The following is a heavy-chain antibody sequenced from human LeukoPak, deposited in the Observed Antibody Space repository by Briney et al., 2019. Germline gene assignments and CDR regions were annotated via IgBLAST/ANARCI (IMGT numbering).Heavy chain of an antibody. CDR3: ARDGRVPAAYGYFQH. CDR1: GFTFSSYG. V-gene: IGHV3-33*01. CDR2: IWYDGSNK. D-gene: IGHD2-2*01. Sequence: PGRSLRLSCAASGFTFSSYGMHWVRQAPGKGLEWVAVIWYDGSNKYYADSVKGRFTISRDNSKNTLYLQMNSLRAEDTAVYYCARDGRVPAAYGYFQHWGQGTLVTVSS. J-gene: IGHJ1*01.